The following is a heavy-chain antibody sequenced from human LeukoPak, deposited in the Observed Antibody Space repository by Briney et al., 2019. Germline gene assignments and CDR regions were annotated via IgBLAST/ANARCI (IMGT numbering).Heavy chain of an antibody. V-gene: IGHV4-61*02. J-gene: IGHJ5*02. CDR1: GGSISSGTYY. Sequence: SQTLSLTCTVSGGSISSGTYYWSWIRQPAGKGLGWIGRIYTIESTKYNPSLQSRVTISLDASKNQYSLKLSSVTAADAAMYYCAREAVGTYCSGDCSKNWFDPWGQRTLVTVSS. D-gene: IGHD2-21*02. CDR2: IYTIEST. CDR3: AREAVGTYCSGDCSKNWFDP.